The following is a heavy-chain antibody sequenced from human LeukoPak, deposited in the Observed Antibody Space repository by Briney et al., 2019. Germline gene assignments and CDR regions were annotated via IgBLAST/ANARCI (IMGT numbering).Heavy chain of an antibody. D-gene: IGHD1-20*01. CDR1: GFTFGDYG. V-gene: IGHV3-20*03. CDR3: ARDRRGITGTEWFDP. CDR2: ISWNSDST. Sequence: GGSLRLSPEGSGFTFGDYGMSWVRQAPGKGPEWVAGISWNSDSTGYPDSVKGRFTISRDNAKNSHYLQMNSLRVEDTALYYCARDRRGITGTEWFDPWGQGTLVTVSS. J-gene: IGHJ5*02.